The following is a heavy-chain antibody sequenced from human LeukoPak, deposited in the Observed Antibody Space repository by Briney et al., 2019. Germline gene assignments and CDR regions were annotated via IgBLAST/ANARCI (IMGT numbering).Heavy chain of an antibody. V-gene: IGHV1-18*01. J-gene: IGHJ3*02. CDR2: ISAYNGNT. CDR3: ASTTQAPSDDAFDI. CDR1: GYTFTSYG. D-gene: IGHD2-15*01. Sequence: ASVKVSCKASGYTFTSYGLSWVRQAPGQGLEWMGWISAYNGNTNYAQKLQGRVTMTTDTSTSTAYMELRSLRSDDTAVYYCASTTQAPSDDAFDIWGQGTMVTVSS.